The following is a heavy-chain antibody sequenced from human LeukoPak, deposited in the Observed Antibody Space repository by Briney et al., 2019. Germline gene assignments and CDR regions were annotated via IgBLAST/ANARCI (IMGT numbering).Heavy chain of an antibody. Sequence: GRSLRISCAASGFTFSSYAMHWVRQAPGKGLEWVAVISYDGSNKYYADSVKGRFTISRDNSKNTLYLQMNSLRAEDTAVYYCARDPHYGSGSFDYWGQGTLVTVSS. D-gene: IGHD3-10*01. CDR2: ISYDGSNK. CDR3: ARDPHYGSGSFDY. J-gene: IGHJ4*02. CDR1: GFTFSSYA. V-gene: IGHV3-30-3*01.